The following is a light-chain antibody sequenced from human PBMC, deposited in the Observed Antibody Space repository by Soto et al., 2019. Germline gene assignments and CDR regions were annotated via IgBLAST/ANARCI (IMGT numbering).Light chain of an antibody. J-gene: IGLJ1*01. Sequence: QSVLTQAPSWSAVPGQEVTISCSGSSSNIGGNPVSWYQQLPGTAPKLLIYDDNKRPSGIPDRFSGSKSGTSATLGIAGFQTGDEADYYCGSWDSSLSAYVFGTGNKVTVL. V-gene: IGLV1-51*01. CDR3: GSWDSSLSAYV. CDR2: DDN. CDR1: SSNIGGNP.